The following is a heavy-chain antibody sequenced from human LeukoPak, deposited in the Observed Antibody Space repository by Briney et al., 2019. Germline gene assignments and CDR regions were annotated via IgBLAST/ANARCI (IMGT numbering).Heavy chain of an antibody. CDR2: ITSDGSST. CDR1: GFTFSSYW. CDR3: SRGVGATDS. J-gene: IGHJ4*02. D-gene: IGHD1-26*01. V-gene: IGHV3-74*01. Sequence: PGGSLRLSCTASGFTFSSYWMHWVRQAPGKGLVWVSRITSDGSSTSHADSVKGRFTISRDNAKNTLYLRMNSLRAEDTAVYYCSRGVGATDSWGQGTLVTVSS.